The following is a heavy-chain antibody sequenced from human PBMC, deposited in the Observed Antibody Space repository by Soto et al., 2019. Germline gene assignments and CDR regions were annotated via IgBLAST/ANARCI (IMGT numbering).Heavy chain of an antibody. CDR1: GFTFSSYA. V-gene: IGHV3-23*01. CDR3: AKRSSSSTFDY. D-gene: IGHD6-6*01. J-gene: IGHJ4*02. Sequence: EVQLLESGGGLVQPGESLRLSCAASGFTFSSYAMSWVRQAPGKGLEWVSVISGSDDSTYYADSVKGRFTISRDNSKNTLYLQMISLRAEDTAVDYCAKRSSSSTFDYWGQGTLVTVSS. CDR2: ISGSDDST.